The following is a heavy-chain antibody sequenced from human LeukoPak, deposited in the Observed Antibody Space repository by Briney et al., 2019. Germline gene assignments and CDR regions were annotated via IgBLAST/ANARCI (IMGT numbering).Heavy chain of an antibody. J-gene: IGHJ4*02. V-gene: IGHV1-18*01. D-gene: IGHD6-19*01. CDR3: ARDPSAVTGTGPLDQ. CDR2: ISGYNGNT. Sequence: GASVKVSCKASGYTFTSYDINWVRQAPGQGLEWMGWISGYNGNTRYGQNFQGRVTMTTDTSTNTAYMEMRSLRSDDTAVYYCARDPSAVTGTGPLDQWGPGTLVTVSS. CDR1: GYTFTSYD.